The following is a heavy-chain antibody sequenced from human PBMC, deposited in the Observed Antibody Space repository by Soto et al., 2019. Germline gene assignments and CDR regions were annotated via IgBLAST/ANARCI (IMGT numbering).Heavy chain of an antibody. CDR3: ARVQDSSGHNWFDP. V-gene: IGHV4-59*01. J-gene: IGHJ5*02. CDR1: GGSIRSYY. Sequence: SETLSLTCTVSGGSIRSYYWSWIRQPPGKGLEWIWYIYYSGSTDYNPSLKSRVTISVDTSKNQFCLKLSSVTAADTAVYYCARVQDSSGHNWFDPGGQGTLVNVSS. CDR2: IYYSGST. D-gene: IGHD6-19*01.